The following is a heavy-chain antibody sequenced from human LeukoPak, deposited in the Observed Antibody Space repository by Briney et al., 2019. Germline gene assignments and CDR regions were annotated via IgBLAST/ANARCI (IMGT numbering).Heavy chain of an antibody. CDR2: INHSGST. CDR3: ASVVVPYYGMDV. J-gene: IGHJ6*02. Sequence: SETLSLTCAVYGGSFSGYYWSWIRQPPGKGLEWIGEINHSGSTNYNPSLKSRVTISVDTSKNQFSLKLSSVTAADTAVYYCASVVVPYYGMDVWGQGTTVTVSS. D-gene: IGHD2-2*01. CDR1: GGSFSGYY. V-gene: IGHV4-34*01.